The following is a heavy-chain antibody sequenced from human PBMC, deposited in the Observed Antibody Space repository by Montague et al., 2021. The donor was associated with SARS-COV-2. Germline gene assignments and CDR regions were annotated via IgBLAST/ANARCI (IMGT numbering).Heavy chain of an antibody. CDR1: GGYISSGSYY. V-gene: IGHV4-61*02. CDR3: AAGRLINDSEWNYPYYYYGMHV. D-gene: IGHD1-7*01. CDR2: IYASGST. J-gene: IGHJ6*02. Sequence: TLSLTCTVSGGYISSGSYYWSWIRQPAGRGMEWIGRIYASGSTYYNPSLRSRVIISIDTSKNQFSLEVSSVTAADTAVYYCAAGRLINDSEWNYPYYYYGMHVWGQGTTVAVSS.